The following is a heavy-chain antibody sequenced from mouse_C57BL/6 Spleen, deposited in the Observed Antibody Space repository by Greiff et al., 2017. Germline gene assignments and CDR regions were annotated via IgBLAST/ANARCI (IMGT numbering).Heavy chain of an antibody. D-gene: IGHD2-5*01. V-gene: IGHV1-69*01. Sequence: VQLQQPGAELVMPGASVKLSCKASGYTFTSYWMHWVKQRPGQGLEWIGEIDPSDSYTNYNQKCKGKSTLTVDKSSSTAYMQLSSLTSEDSAVYYCARRSNRGDYWGQGTSVTVSS. CDR3: ARRSNRGDY. J-gene: IGHJ4*01. CDR2: IDPSDSYT. CDR1: GYTFTSYW.